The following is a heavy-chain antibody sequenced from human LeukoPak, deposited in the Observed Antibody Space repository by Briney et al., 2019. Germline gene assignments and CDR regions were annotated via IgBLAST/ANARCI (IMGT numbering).Heavy chain of an antibody. Sequence: GGSLRLSCAASGFTFNDYYMSWIRQAPGKGLEWLSYINIGGTNTHYADSVKGRFTISRDNAKKSLYLEMNSLRAEDTAVYYCAKGRTTVVTHFDYWGQGTLVTVSS. CDR1: GFTFNDYY. D-gene: IGHD4-23*01. J-gene: IGHJ4*02. CDR2: INIGGTNT. V-gene: IGHV3-11*01. CDR3: AKGRTTVVTHFDY.